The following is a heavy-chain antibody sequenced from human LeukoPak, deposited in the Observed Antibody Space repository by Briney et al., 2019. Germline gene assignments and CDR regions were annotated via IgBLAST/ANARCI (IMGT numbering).Heavy chain of an antibody. CDR3: ARDSIVGALKGTFDY. V-gene: IGHV1-18*01. CDR2: ISAYNGNT. CDR1: GYTFTSYG. J-gene: IGHJ4*02. D-gene: IGHD1-26*01. Sequence: ASVKVSCKASGYTFTSYGISWVRQAPGQGREWMGWISAYNGNTNYAQKLQGRVTMTTDTSTSTAYMELRSLRSDDTAVYYCARDSIVGALKGTFDYWGQGTLVTVSS.